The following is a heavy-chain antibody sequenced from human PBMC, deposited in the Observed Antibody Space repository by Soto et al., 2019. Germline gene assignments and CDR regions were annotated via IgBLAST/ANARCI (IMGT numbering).Heavy chain of an antibody. CDR1: GFTLSSYD. CDR3: AKERVDTAMFYYFDP. CDR2: VSYDGRNK. V-gene: IGHV3-30*18. D-gene: IGHD5-18*01. Sequence: QVQLVESGGGVVLPGRSLRLSCAASGFTLSSYDMHWVRQAPGKGLEWVAIVSYDGRNKYYADSVKGRFTISRDNSKNTLYLQMNSLRTEDTAVYYCAKERVDTAMFYYFDPWGQSTLLTVSS. J-gene: IGHJ4*02.